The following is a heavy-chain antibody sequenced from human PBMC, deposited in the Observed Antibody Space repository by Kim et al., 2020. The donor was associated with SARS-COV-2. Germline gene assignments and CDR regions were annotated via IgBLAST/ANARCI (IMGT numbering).Heavy chain of an antibody. D-gene: IGHD4-17*01. V-gene: IGHV3-74*01. J-gene: IGHJ4*02. CDR3: ARVGTTVVTDVDY. Sequence: YADSVKGRFTISRDNAKNTLYLQMNSLRAEDTAVYYCARVGTTVVTDVDYWGQGTLVTVSS.